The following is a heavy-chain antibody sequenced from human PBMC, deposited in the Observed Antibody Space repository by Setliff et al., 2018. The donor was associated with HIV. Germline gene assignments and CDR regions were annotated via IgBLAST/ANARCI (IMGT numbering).Heavy chain of an antibody. J-gene: IGHJ5*02. D-gene: IGHD6-13*01. CDR2: IRYTGNDK. CDR1: GFTFSSYA. Sequence: PGGSLRLSCAASGFTFSSYAMHWVRQAPGKGLEWVAFIRYTGNDKSYADSVKGRFTISRDNSKNTLYLEMNSLKIEDTAVYYCVRRGGAAAGGPHNWFDPWGQGTLVTSPQ. CDR3: VRRGGAAAGGPHNWFDP. V-gene: IGHV3-30*02.